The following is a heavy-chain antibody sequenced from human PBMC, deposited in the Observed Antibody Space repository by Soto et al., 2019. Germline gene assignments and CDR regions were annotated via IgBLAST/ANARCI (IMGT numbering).Heavy chain of an antibody. Sequence: EVQLLESGGGLVQPGGSLRLSCAASGFTFSSYALGWVRQAPGRGLECVSAISGSGVSTFYADSVKGRFTISRDTSKNTLYLQMNTLTAEDTAVYCCAKDHRIWGRLVEYMDVWGQGTTVTVSS. J-gene: IGHJ6*02. D-gene: IGHD3-10*01. CDR2: ISGSGVST. CDR3: AKDHRIWGRLVEYMDV. V-gene: IGHV3-23*01. CDR1: GFTFSSYA.